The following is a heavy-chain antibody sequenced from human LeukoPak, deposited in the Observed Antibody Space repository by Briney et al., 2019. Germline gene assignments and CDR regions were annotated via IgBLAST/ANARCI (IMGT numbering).Heavy chain of an antibody. CDR2: IYNNGNS. J-gene: IGHJ3*02. CDR1: GGSISSGHF. CDR3: AREGARDTAAVRGALDI. V-gene: IGHV4-31*03. Sequence: SQTLSLTCTVSGGSISSGHFWSWIRQLPGKGLEWIGYIYNNGNSYYNPSLKSRVIISVDTSTDQFSLKLSSVTAADTALYYCAREGARDTAAVRGALDIWGQGTMVTVSS. D-gene: IGHD5-18*01.